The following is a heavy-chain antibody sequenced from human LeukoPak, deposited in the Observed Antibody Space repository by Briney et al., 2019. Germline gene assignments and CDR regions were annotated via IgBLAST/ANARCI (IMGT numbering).Heavy chain of an antibody. D-gene: IGHD2-21*02. J-gene: IGHJ4*02. V-gene: IGHV3-30*18. CDR3: AKDGKAYCGGDCYPDY. Sequence: PGGSLRLSCAASGFTFSSYGMHWVRQAPGKGLEWVAVISYDGSNKYYADSVKGRFTISRDNSKNTLYLQMNSLRAEDTAVYYCAKDGKAYCGGDCYPDYWGQGTLVTVSS. CDR1: GFTFSSYG. CDR2: ISYDGSNK.